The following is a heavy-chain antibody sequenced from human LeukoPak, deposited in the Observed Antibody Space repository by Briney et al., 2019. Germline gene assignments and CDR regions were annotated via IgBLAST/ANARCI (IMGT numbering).Heavy chain of an antibody. CDR1: GFTFSSYS. Sequence: PGGSLRLSCAASGFTFSSYSMNWVRQAPGKGLEWVSYISSSSSTIYYADSVKGRFTISRDNAKNSLYLQMSSLRAEDTAVYYCAREALTTIIEDWGQGTLVTVSS. CDR2: ISSSSSTI. CDR3: AREALTTIIED. J-gene: IGHJ4*02. D-gene: IGHD3-22*01. V-gene: IGHV3-48*01.